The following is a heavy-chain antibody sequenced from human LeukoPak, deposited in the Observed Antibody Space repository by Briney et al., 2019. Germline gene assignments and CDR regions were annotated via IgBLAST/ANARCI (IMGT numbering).Heavy chain of an antibody. CDR1: GFTLSDHY. D-gene: IGHD3-10*01. Sequence: GGSQRLSCAASGFTLSDHYMDWVRQAPGKGLEWVGRARNKANSYTTDYAASVKGRFTISREDSKNSLYLQMNSLKTEDTAVYFCGAVYCSSGSCAGQLVDTWGQGTLVTVSS. CDR3: GAVYCSSGSCAGQLVDT. J-gene: IGHJ5*02. V-gene: IGHV3-72*01. CDR2: ARNKANSYTT.